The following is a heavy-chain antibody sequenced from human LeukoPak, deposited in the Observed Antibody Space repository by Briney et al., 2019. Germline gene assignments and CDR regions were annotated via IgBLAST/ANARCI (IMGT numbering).Heavy chain of an antibody. D-gene: IGHD6-19*01. V-gene: IGHV1-24*01. J-gene: IGHJ5*02. CDR2: FDPEDGET. Sequence: GASVKVSCKVSGYTLTELSMHWVRQAPGKGLEWMGGFDPEDGETIYAQKFQDRVTMTEDTSTDTAYMELSSLRSEDTAVYYCATLQQWLGFDPWSQGTLVTVSS. CDR1: GYTLTELS. CDR3: ATLQQWLGFDP.